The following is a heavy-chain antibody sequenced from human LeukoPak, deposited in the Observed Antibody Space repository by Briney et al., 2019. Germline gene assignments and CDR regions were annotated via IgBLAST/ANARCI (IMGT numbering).Heavy chain of an antibody. CDR2: IYCSGST. D-gene: IGHD2-15*01. J-gene: IGHJ4*02. Sequence: KPSETLSLTCTVSGGSISSYYWSWIRQPPGKGLEWIGYIYCSGSTNYNPSLKGRVTISVDTSKNQFSLKLSSVTAADTAVYYCARARACSGGSCYSGFDYWGQGTLVTVSS. CDR1: GGSISSYY. V-gene: IGHV4-59*01. CDR3: ARARACSGGSCYSGFDY.